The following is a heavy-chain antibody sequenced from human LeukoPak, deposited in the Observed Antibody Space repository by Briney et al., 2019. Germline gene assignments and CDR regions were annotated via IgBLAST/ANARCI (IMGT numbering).Heavy chain of an antibody. D-gene: IGHD4-23*01. CDR2: IYYDGSYK. V-gene: IGHV3-30*14. Sequence: RGSLRVSCEASGFTFSTYAIYWVRQAPGKGLEWVSRIYYDGSYKNYADSVKGRFTFSRDNSKNTLYFQMNSLRAEDTAVYYCARGARKGDDYGGFFDYWGQGTLVTVSS. CDR3: ARGARKGDDYGGFFDY. CDR1: GFTFSTYA. J-gene: IGHJ4*02.